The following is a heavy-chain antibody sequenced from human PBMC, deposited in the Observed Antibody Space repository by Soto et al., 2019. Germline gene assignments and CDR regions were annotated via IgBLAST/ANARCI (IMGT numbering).Heavy chain of an antibody. CDR2: INHTGAST. D-gene: IGHD1-1*01. V-gene: IGHV1-46*03. CDR3: ASDYRASERNHRFDN. CDR1: GDTFSRHY. Sequence: QEQLVQSGAEVKKPGASVTISCKASGDTFSRHYIHWVRQAPGQGLEWMGVINHTGASTSYAQKFQGSVQVTRDKSKSTISMELRSLRSEDTAVYFCASDYRASERNHRFDNWGQGTMVTVSS. J-gene: IGHJ3*02.